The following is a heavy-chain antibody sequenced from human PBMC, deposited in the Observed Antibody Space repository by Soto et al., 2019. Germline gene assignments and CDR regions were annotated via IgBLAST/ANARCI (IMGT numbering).Heavy chain of an antibody. CDR1: GFTFSSYG. J-gene: IGHJ4*02. CDR3: ARGEWYSSGLLDY. CDR2: IWYDGSEK. Sequence: PGGSLRLSCAASGFTFSSYGMHWVRQAPGKGLEWVAVIWYDGSEKYYVDSVKGRFTISRDNAKNSLYLQMNSLRAEDTAVYYCARGEWYSSGLLDYWGQGTLVTVSS. V-gene: IGHV3-33*01. D-gene: IGHD6-19*01.